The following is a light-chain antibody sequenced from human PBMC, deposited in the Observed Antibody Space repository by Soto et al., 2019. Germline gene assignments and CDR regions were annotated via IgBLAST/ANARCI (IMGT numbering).Light chain of an antibody. CDR1: SGHSSYA. Sequence: QLVQTQSPSASASLGASVKLTCTQSSGHSSYAIAWHQKQPGKGPRYLMDLNNDGSHTKGDGIPDRFSGSSSGADRYLIISSLQSEDEADYYCQTWGTGFQFFGGGTQLTVL. V-gene: IGLV4-69*01. CDR2: LNNDGSH. CDR3: QTWGTGFQF. J-gene: IGLJ2*01.